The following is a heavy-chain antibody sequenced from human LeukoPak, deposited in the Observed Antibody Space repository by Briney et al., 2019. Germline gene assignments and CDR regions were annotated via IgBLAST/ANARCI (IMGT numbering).Heavy chain of an antibody. CDR3: ARRAPHYYLSLSAGGNGMDV. Sequence: ESGPALVKPTQTLTLTCTFSGFSLRTSGMFVSWVRQPPGKALEWLARIAWDDDKYYSTSLKTRLTISKDTSKNQVVLTMTNVDPVDTATYYCARRAPHYYLSLSAGGNGMDVWGQGTTVTVSS. J-gene: IGHJ6*02. D-gene: IGHD3-10*01. CDR1: GFSLRTSGMF. CDR2: IAWDDDK. V-gene: IGHV2-70*11.